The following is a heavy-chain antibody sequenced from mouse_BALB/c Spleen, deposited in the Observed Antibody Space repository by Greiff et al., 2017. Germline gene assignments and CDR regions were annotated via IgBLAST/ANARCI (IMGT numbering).Heavy chain of an antibody. Sequence: VQLQQSGPELVKPGASVKISCKASGYAFSSSWMNWVKQRPGQGLEWIGRIYPGDGDTNYNGKFKGKATLTADKSSSTAYMQLSSLTSVDSAVYFCARDYRYTDYYAMDYWGQGTSVTVSS. D-gene: IGHD2-14*01. CDR1: GYAFSSSW. CDR3: ARDYRYTDYYAMDY. V-gene: IGHV1-82*01. J-gene: IGHJ4*01. CDR2: IYPGDGDT.